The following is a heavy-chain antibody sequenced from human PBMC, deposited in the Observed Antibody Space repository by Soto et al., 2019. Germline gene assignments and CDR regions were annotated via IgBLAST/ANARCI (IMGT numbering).Heavy chain of an antibody. CDR2: IWLDGSNK. V-gene: IGHV3-33*01. Sequence: QVQLVESGGGVVQPGRSLRLSCAASGFTFSSYGMHWVRQAPGKGLEWVAVIWLDGSNKCYADSVQGRFTISRDNSKNTLYVQMNSLRAEDTAVYYCARGLWSVDYWGQGNLVSVSS. CDR3: ARGLWSVDY. D-gene: IGHD5-18*01. J-gene: IGHJ4*02. CDR1: GFTFSSYG.